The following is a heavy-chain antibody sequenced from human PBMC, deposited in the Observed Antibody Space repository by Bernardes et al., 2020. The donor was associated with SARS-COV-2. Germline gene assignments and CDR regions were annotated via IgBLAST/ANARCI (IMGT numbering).Heavy chain of an antibody. D-gene: IGHD3-16*01. V-gene: IGHV3-23*01. CDR2: ITGSGGNT. CDR1: GFTFHSYA. Sequence: GGSLRLSCAASGFTFHSYAMSWVRQAPGKGLEWISSITGSGGNTYYAGPLQGRFTVSRDNSRNTLYLDISNLRVEDTAMYYCGKGLGGTDLVLDPWGQGTLLTVSS. J-gene: IGHJ5*02. CDR3: GKGLGGTDLVLDP.